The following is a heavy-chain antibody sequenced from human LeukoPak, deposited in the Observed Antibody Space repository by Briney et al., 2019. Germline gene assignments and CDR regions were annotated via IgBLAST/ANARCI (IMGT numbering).Heavy chain of an antibody. CDR3: ARGTYNYGYGDS. J-gene: IGHJ4*02. V-gene: IGHV4-59*03. Sequence: PSETLSLTCIVSGGSISTHYWSWIRQPPGKGLEWVGYFYYGETTTYNPSLKSRVTISIDTSKNQFSLKLTSVTAADTAVYYCARGTYNYGYGDSWGQGTLVTVSS. CDR2: FYYGETT. D-gene: IGHD5-18*01. CDR1: GGSISTHY.